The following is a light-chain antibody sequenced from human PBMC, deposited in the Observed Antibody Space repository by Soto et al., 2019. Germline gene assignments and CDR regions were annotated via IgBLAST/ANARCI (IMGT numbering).Light chain of an antibody. CDR3: QQYHNWPPLT. J-gene: IGKJ4*01. V-gene: IGKV3D-15*01. Sequence: EMVVTQSPATLSVSPGERVTLSCRTSQDVSSKLAWYQQKPGQPPSLLIYDASTRATGTPARFSGSGSGTEFTLAVSSLQSEDFAVYYCQQYHNWPPLTFGGGTKVEIK. CDR1: QDVSSK. CDR2: DAS.